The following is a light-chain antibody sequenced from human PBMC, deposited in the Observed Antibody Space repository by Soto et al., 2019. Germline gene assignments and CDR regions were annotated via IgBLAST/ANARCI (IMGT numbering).Light chain of an antibody. CDR3: QQYATSPRT. Sequence: EIVLTQSPGTLSLSPGERATLSCRASQSVSNSYLAWYQQKPGQAPRLLIYGAFARATDAPDRFSGSESGKDFTLIIDRLEPEDSAVYYCQQYATSPRTFGQGTRWIS. CDR1: QSVSNSY. V-gene: IGKV3-20*01. J-gene: IGKJ1*01. CDR2: GAF.